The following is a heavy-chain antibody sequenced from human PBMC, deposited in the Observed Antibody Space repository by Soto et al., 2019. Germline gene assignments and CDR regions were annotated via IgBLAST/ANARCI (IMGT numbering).Heavy chain of an antibody. CDR3: ARGSSGDYEGPWFDP. CDR1: GGSISSGGYY. V-gene: IGHV4-31*03. D-gene: IGHD4-17*01. CDR2: IYYSGST. J-gene: IGHJ5*02. Sequence: QVQLQESGPGLVKPSQTLSLTCTVSGGSISSGGYYWSWIRQHPGKGLEWIGYIYYSGSTYYNPSLKRRVTISVDTSKNQFSLKLSSVTAADTAVYYCARGSSGDYEGPWFDPWGQGTLVTVSS.